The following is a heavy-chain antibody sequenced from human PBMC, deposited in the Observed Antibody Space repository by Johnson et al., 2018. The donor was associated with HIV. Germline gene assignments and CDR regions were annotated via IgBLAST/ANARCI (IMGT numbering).Heavy chain of an antibody. CDR2: ISGSGGST. J-gene: IGHJ3*02. Sequence: VQLVESGGGLVQPGRSLRLSCAASGFTFDDYAMHWVRQAPGKGLEWVSAISGSGGSTYYADSVKGRFTISRDNSKNTLYLQMNSRRAEGTAVYYCARDRAGNAFDIWGQGTMVTVSS. V-gene: IGHV3-23*04. CDR1: GFTFDDYA. CDR3: ARDRAGNAFDI.